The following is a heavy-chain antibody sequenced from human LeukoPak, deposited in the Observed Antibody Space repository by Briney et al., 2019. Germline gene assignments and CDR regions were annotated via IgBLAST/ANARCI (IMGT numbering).Heavy chain of an antibody. CDR1: GGTFSTYA. J-gene: IGHJ4*02. D-gene: IGHD4-17*01. Sequence: SVKVSCKASGGTFSTYASSWVRQAPGQGLEWMGGIIPIFGTANYAQKFQGRVTITADGSTSTAYMELSSLRSEDTAVYYCARTRGGDYVLDYWGQGTLVTVSS. CDR2: IIPIFGTA. CDR3: ARTRGGDYVLDY. V-gene: IGHV1-69*13.